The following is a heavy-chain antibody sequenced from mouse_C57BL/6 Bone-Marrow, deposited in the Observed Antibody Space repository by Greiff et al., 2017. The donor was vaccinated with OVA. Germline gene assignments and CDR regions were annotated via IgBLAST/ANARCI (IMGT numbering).Heavy chain of an antibody. CDR2: ISDGGSYT. Sequence: EVKLMESGGGLVKPGGSLKLSCAASGFTFSSYAMSWVRQTPEKRLEWVATISDGGSYTYYPDNVKGRFTISRDNAKNNLYLQMSHLKSEDTAMYYCAREGYVGAMDYWGQGTSVTVSS. D-gene: IGHD2-2*01. J-gene: IGHJ4*01. V-gene: IGHV5-4*01. CDR1: GFTFSSYA. CDR3: AREGYVGAMDY.